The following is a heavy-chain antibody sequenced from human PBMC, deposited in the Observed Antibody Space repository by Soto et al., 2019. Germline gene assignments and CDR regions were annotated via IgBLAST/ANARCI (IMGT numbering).Heavy chain of an antibody. V-gene: IGHV4-30-4*01. CDR3: ARGRYCLTGRCFPNWFDS. D-gene: IGHD7-27*01. Sequence: SETLSLTCSVSGDSISNLDYFWAWIRQPPGQALEYVGYIYKSATTYYNPSFESRVAISVDTSKSQFSLNVTSVTAADTAVYFCARGRYCLTGRCFPNWFDSWGQGALVTVSS. CDR1: GDSISNLDYF. CDR2: IYKSATT. J-gene: IGHJ5*01.